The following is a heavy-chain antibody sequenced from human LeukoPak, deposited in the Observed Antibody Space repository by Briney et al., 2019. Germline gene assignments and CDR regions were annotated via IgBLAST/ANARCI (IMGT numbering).Heavy chain of an antibody. CDR2: INHSGST. J-gene: IGHJ5*02. Sequence: SETLSLTCAVYGGSFSGYYWSWIRQPPGKGLEWIGEINHSGSTNYNPSLKSRVTISVDTSKNQFSLKLSSVTAADTAAYYCARGRGTVTTYPWFDPWGQGTLVTVSS. D-gene: IGHD4-17*01. CDR3: ARGRGTVTTYPWFDP. V-gene: IGHV4-34*01. CDR1: GGSFSGYY.